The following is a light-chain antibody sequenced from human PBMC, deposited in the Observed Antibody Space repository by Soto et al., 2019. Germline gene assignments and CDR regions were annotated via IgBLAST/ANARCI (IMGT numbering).Light chain of an antibody. CDR1: QNIRNY. CDR2: ATS. CDR3: QQGYTTRWT. J-gene: IGKJ1*01. V-gene: IGKV1-39*01. Sequence: DIQMTQSPTSLSASVGDRVTISCRAGQNIRNYLNWYQQIPGKAHNLLIYATSILQTGVPSRFSGTGSGTDFTLTINGLQPEEFATYYCQQGYTTRWTFGQGTKVDIK.